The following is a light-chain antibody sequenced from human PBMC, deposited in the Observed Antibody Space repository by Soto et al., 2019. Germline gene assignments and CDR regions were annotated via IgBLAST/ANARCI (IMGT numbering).Light chain of an antibody. Sequence: QSVLTQPPSVSGAPGQRVTISCTGSSSNIGAGYDVHWYQQLPRTAPRLLIYANRNRPSGVPDRFSGSKSGTSASLAITGLQAEDEADYYCQSYDSSLSGYVFGTGTKLTVL. J-gene: IGLJ1*01. V-gene: IGLV1-40*01. CDR2: ANR. CDR3: QSYDSSLSGYV. CDR1: SSNIGAGYD.